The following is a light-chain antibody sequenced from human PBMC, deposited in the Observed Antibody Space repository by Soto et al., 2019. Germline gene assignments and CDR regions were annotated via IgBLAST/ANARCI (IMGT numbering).Light chain of an antibody. V-gene: IGKV1-39*01. J-gene: IGKJ2*01. CDR2: AAS. CDR1: QSISSY. CDR3: QQSFSTPYT. Sequence: DIQKTQSPSSLSTSVGDRVTITCRASQSISSYLNWYQQKPGKAPKLLIYAASNLQSGVPSRFSGSGSGTDFTLTISDLQPEDFATYYCQQSFSTPYTFGQGTKLEIK.